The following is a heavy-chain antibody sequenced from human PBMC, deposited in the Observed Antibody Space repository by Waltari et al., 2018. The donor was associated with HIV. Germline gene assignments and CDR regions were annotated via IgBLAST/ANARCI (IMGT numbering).Heavy chain of an antibody. Sequence: EVQLVESGGGLVQPGGSLRLSCAASGFTFRSSEMNWVRQAPGKGLEWVSYISSSGSFIYYADSVKGRFTISRDNAKNSLYLQMNSLRAEDTAVYYCARLPVAGTGGFDYWGQGTLVTVSS. V-gene: IGHV3-48*03. CDR2: ISSSGSFI. D-gene: IGHD6-19*01. CDR3: ARLPVAGTGGFDY. J-gene: IGHJ4*02. CDR1: GFTFRSSE.